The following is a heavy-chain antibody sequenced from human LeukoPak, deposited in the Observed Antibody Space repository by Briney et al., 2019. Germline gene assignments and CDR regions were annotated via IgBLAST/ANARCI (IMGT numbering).Heavy chain of an antibody. Sequence: GGSLRLSCAASGFTFSSYAMHWVRQAPGKGLEYVSAISSNGGSTYYANSVKGRFTISRDNSKNTLYLQMGSLRAEDMAVYYCARPAGYSSSSGYAFDIWGQGTMVTVSS. CDR3: ARPAGYSSSSGYAFDI. V-gene: IGHV3-64*01. CDR1: GFTFSSYA. J-gene: IGHJ3*02. D-gene: IGHD6-6*01. CDR2: ISSNGGST.